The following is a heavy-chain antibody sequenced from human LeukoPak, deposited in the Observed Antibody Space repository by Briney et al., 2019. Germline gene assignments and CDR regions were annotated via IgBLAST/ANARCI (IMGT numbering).Heavy chain of an antibody. V-gene: IGHV4-34*01. J-gene: IGHJ4*02. CDR3: ARGGGWYRY. CDR2: INHSGST. Sequence: SETLSLTCAVYGGSFSGYYWSWIRQPPGKGLEWIGEINHSGSTNYNPSLKSRVTISVDTSKNQFPLKLSSVTAADTAVYYCARGGGWYRYWGQGTLVTVSS. D-gene: IGHD6-19*01. CDR1: GGSFSGYY.